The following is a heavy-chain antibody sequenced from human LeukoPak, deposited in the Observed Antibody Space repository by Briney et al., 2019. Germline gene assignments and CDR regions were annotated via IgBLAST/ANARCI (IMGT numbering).Heavy chain of an antibody. Sequence: SETLSLTCTVSGGSISSYYWSWIRQPPGKGLEWIGSIYYSGSTYYNPSLKSRVTISVDTSRNQFSLKLSSVTAADTAVYYCARDLYSSRTNDAFVIWGQGTMVTVSS. V-gene: IGHV4-39*07. CDR3: ARDLYSSRTNDAFVI. J-gene: IGHJ3*02. CDR2: IYYSGST. D-gene: IGHD6-13*01. CDR1: GGSISSYY.